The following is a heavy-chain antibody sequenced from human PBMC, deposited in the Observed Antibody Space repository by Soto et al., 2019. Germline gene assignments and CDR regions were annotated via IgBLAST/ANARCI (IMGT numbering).Heavy chain of an antibody. CDR1: GYTFSSYG. V-gene: IGHV1-18*04. Sequence: VASVKVSCKASGYTFSSYGISWVRQAPGQGLEWMGWISSYNGNTNYAQNVQDRVTLTTDTSTSTTYMELRSLRSDDTAVYYCARGPRYCSTTTCFSGVTWFDPWGQGTLVTVSS. J-gene: IGHJ5*02. D-gene: IGHD2-2*01. CDR3: ARGPRYCSTTTCFSGVTWFDP. CDR2: ISSYNGNT.